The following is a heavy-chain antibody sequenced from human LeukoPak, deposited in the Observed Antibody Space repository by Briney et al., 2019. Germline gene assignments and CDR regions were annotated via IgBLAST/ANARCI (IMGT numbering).Heavy chain of an antibody. CDR1: GFTFSNYE. Sequence: PGGSLRLSCAASGFTFSNYEMNWVRQAPGKGLEWISYIRSSGDTIYYAASVKGRFTISRDNAKNSLYLQMNSLRAEDTAVYYCARGYYVDYWGQGTLVTVSS. J-gene: IGHJ4*02. V-gene: IGHV3-48*03. CDR3: ARGYYVDY. D-gene: IGHD3-3*01. CDR2: IRSSGDTI.